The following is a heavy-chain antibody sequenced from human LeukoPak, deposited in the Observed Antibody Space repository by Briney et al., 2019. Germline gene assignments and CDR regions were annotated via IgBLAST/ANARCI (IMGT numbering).Heavy chain of an antibody. CDR1: GFTFSSYS. J-gene: IGHJ4*02. D-gene: IGHD6-6*01. Sequence: GGSLRLSCAASGFTFSSYSMNWVRQAPGKGLEWVSSISSSSSYIYYADSVKGRFTISRDNAKNSLYLQMNSLRAEDTAVYYCARVVFGSSSVSYYFDYWGQGTLVTVSS. V-gene: IGHV3-21*01. CDR2: ISSSSSYI. CDR3: ARVVFGSSSVSYYFDY.